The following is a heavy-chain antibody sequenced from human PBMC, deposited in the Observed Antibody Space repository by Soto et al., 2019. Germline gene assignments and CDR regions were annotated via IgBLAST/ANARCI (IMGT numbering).Heavy chain of an antibody. J-gene: IGHJ4*02. Sequence: ASVKVSCKASGYTFTSYDINWVRQATGQGLEWMGWMNPNSGNTGYAQKFQGRVTMTRNTSISTAYMELSSLRSEDTAVYYCAGGNHGYSYGYVPLYDSSGYYLDYWGQGTLVTVSS. CDR1: GYTFTSYD. V-gene: IGHV1-8*01. CDR2: MNPNSGNT. CDR3: AGGNHGYSYGYVPLYDSSGYYLDY. D-gene: IGHD3-22*01.